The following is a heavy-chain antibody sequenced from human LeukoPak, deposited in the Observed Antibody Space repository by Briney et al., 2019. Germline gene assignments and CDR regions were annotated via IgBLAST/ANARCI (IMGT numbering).Heavy chain of an antibody. Sequence: PGGSPRLSCAASGFTFSDYYMSWIRQAPGKGLEWVSYISSSGSTIYYADSVKGRFTISRDNAKNSLYLQMNSLRAEDAAVYYCVFRGPSIAAAGTFDYWGQGTLVTVSS. J-gene: IGHJ4*02. CDR1: GFTFSDYY. CDR3: VFRGPSIAAAGTFDY. D-gene: IGHD6-13*01. CDR2: ISSSGSTI. V-gene: IGHV3-11*04.